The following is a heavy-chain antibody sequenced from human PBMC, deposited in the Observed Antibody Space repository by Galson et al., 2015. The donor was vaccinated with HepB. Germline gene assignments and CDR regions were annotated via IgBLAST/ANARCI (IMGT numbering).Heavy chain of an antibody. CDR3: ATGGVVAPSTLFDY. Sequence: SVKVSCKASGYNFRIYYIHWVRQAPGQTLEWMGMINPSDGGTNYAQMFQGRVTMTRDTSTNTVYMDLSSLKFEDTASYYCATGGVVAPSTLFDYWGQGTLVFVSS. V-gene: IGHV1-46*03. J-gene: IGHJ4*02. D-gene: IGHD2-15*01. CDR2: INPSDGGT. CDR1: GYNFRIYY.